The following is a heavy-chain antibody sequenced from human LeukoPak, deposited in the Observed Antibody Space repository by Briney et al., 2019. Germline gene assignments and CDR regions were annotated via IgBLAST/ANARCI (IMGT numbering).Heavy chain of an antibody. CDR2: IHSTGTT. CDR1: GGSINGYY. D-gene: IGHD2-8*01. Sequence: SETLSLTCGVSGGSINGYYWGWIRQPPGKGLEWIGCIHSTGTTKYDPSLTGRVTISVTTSKNQFSLKLTSVTAADTAFYYCARYATRNGPNWFDPWGRGTLVTVSS. V-gene: IGHV4-59*01. J-gene: IGHJ5*02. CDR3: ARYATRNGPNWFDP.